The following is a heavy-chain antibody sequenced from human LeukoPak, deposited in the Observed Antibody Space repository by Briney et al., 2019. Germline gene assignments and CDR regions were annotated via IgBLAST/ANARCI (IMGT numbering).Heavy chain of an antibody. J-gene: IGHJ6*04. V-gene: IGHV4-4*07. CDR3: AGLYV. D-gene: IGHD3-16*01. CDR2: VYTSGST. CDR1: GTSISSYW. Sequence: PSETLSLTCSVSGTSISSYWWSWIRQPAGKGLEWIGRVYTSGSTTYNPSLMSRVAMSVDTSKNQLSLTLRSVTAADTAVHYCAGLYVWGKGTTVTVSS.